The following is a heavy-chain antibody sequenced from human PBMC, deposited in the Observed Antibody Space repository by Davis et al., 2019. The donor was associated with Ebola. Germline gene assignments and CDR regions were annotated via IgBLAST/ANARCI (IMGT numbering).Heavy chain of an antibody. Sequence: PGGSLRLSCAASGFTFSSYSMNWVRQAPGKRLEWVSYISSGGTTIYYADSVKGRFTISRDDARNSLYLQMDSLRAEDTALYYCTTFFTRGLDYWGQGTPVTVSS. CDR2: ISSGGTTI. CDR1: GFTFSSYS. V-gene: IGHV3-48*04. J-gene: IGHJ4*02. CDR3: TTFFTRGLDY. D-gene: IGHD3-16*01.